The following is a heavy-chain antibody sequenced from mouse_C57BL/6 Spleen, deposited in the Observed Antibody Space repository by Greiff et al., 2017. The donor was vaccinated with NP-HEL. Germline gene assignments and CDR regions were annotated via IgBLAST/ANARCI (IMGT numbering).Heavy chain of an antibody. Sequence: VQLQQSGAELARPGASVKMSCKASGYTFTSYTMHWVKQRPGQGLEWIGYINPSSGYTKYNQKFKDKATLTADKSSSTAYMQLRSLTSEDSAVYYCARSRVYYDYDGYAMDYWGQGTSVTVSS. V-gene: IGHV1-4*01. J-gene: IGHJ4*01. D-gene: IGHD2-4*01. CDR2: INPSSGYT. CDR3: ARSRVYYDYDGYAMDY. CDR1: GYTFTSYT.